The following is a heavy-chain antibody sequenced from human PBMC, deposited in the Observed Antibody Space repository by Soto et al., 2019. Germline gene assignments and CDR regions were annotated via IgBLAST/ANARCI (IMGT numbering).Heavy chain of an antibody. CDR1: RGSFSASG. CDR3: ARSGYSYGPNID. V-gene: IGHV1-69*01. Sequence: QVQLVQSGAEVQKPGSSVKVSCRAARGSFSASGFSWVRQAPGQGLDWVGGFIPIFGTANYAPKFQDRVTMTADESTSTVYMALSSLKSEDTAMYYCARSGYSYGPNIDWGQGTLVTVSS. D-gene: IGHD5-18*01. CDR2: FIPIFGTA. J-gene: IGHJ4*02.